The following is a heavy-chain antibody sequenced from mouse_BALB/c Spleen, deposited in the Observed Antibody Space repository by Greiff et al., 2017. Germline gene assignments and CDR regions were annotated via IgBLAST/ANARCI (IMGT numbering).Heavy chain of an antibody. Sequence: VQLQQSGAELVRPGASVTLSCKASGYTFTDYEMHWVKQTPVHGLEWIGAIDPETGGTAYNQKFKGKATLTADKSSSTAYMELRSLTSEDSAVYYCTRSGLLWLRRNYAMDYWGQGTSVTVSA. J-gene: IGHJ4*01. V-gene: IGHV1-15*01. CDR2: IDPETGGT. CDR1: GYTFTDYE. CDR3: TRSGLLWLRRNYAMDY. D-gene: IGHD2-9*01.